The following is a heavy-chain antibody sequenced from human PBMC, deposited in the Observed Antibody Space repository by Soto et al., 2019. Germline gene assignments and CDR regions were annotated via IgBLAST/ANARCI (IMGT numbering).Heavy chain of an antibody. CDR2: IIPIFGTA. CDR1: GGTFSSYA. J-gene: IGHJ4*02. V-gene: IGHV1-69*01. D-gene: IGHD3-22*01. CDR3: ARGPLGDYYDSSGYYYFDY. Sequence: KVSCKASGGTFSSYAISWVRQAPGQGLEWMGGIIPIFGTANYAQKFQGRVTITADESTSTAYMELSSLRSEDTAVYYCARGPLGDYYDSSGYYYFDYWGQGTLVTVSS.